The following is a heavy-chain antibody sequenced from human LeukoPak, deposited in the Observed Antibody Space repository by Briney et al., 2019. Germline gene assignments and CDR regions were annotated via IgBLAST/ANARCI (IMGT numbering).Heavy chain of an antibody. V-gene: IGHV3-33*01. CDR1: GFXFSSFG. J-gene: IGHJ4*02. CDR2: IWSDGSNK. Sequence: GGSLRLSCAASGFXFSSFGMHWVRQAPGKGLEWVAVIWSDGSNKYYADSVKGRFTISRDNSKNTLYLQMNNLRAEDTALYYCATTPVAVDYWGQGTLVTVSS. CDR3: ATTPVAVDY. D-gene: IGHD6-19*01.